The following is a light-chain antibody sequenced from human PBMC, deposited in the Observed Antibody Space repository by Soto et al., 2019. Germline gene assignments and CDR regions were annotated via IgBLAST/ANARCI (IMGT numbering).Light chain of an antibody. CDR2: EAN. CDR3: CSYAGTNTVV. J-gene: IGLJ1*01. V-gene: IGLV2-23*01. Sequence: QSVLTQPASVSGSPVQSITISCTGTSSDVGSYNLVSWYQQHPGKAHKLMMYEANKRPSGVSNRFSGSKSATTASLTISGLQTEDEADYYCCSYAGTNTVVFGNGTKVTVL. CDR1: SSDVGSYNL.